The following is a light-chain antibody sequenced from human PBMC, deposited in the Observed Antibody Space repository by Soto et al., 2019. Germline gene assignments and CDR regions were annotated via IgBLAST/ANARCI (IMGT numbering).Light chain of an antibody. V-gene: IGKV3-11*01. CDR1: QSVSSY. CDR2: DAS. Sequence: EIVLTQSPATLSLSPGERATLSCRASQSVSSYLAWYQQKPGQAPRLLIYDASNRATGIPARFSGSGSGTDFTLTISSLEPEDFAVYYCQQRSGLFGQGTRLEIK. CDR3: QQRSGL. J-gene: IGKJ5*01.